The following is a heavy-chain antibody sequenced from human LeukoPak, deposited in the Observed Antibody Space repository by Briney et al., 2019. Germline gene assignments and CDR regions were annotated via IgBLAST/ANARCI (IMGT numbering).Heavy chain of an antibody. D-gene: IGHD6-13*01. Sequence: GGSLRLSCAASGITFSGYWMHWVRQAPGKGLVWVSRINSEGSSTTYADSVKGRFTISRDNAKNTLYLQMNSLRAEDTAVYYCARDSGEQQLVLDYWGQGTLVTVSS. CDR3: ARDSGEQQLVLDY. CDR2: INSEGSST. V-gene: IGHV3-74*01. CDR1: GITFSGYW. J-gene: IGHJ4*02.